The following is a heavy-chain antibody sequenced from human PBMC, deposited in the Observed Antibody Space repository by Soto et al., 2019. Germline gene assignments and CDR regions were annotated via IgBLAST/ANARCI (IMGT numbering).Heavy chain of an antibody. CDR2: IIPIFGTA. Sequence: QVQLVQSGAEVKKPGSSVKVSCKASGGTFSSYAISWVRQAPGQGLEWMGGIIPIFGTANYAQKFQGRVTITADESTSTAYTELSSLRSEDTAVYYCARSRVTYYDDRSAFDIWGQGTMVTVSS. V-gene: IGHV1-69*01. CDR3: ARSRVTYYDDRSAFDI. J-gene: IGHJ3*02. CDR1: GGTFSSYA. D-gene: IGHD3-22*01.